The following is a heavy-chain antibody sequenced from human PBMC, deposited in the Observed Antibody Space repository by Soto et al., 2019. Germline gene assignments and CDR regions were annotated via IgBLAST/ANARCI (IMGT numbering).Heavy chain of an antibody. CDR3: ARLRDFWSGFEAMAYYYMEV. V-gene: IGHV4-34*01. J-gene: IGHJ6*03. CDR2: VNHSVSS. Sequence: SETLSLTCTVYGGSFSGYYWSWILQRPLKWLEWIGEVNHSVSSNYNPSLKSRVTISVDTSKNQFSLKLSSVTAADTAVYYCARLRDFWSGFEAMAYYYMEVWGKGTTVTVSS. CDR1: GGSFSGYY. D-gene: IGHD3-3*01.